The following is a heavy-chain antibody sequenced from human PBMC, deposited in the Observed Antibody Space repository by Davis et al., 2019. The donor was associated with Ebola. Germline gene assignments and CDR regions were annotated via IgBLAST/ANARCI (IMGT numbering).Heavy chain of an antibody. V-gene: IGHV3-30*12. D-gene: IGHD6-6*01. Sequence: GGSLRLSCAASGFTFSSYGMHWVRQAPGKGLEWVAVVSHEGSIKDYADSVKGRFAISRDNAKNSLYLQMNSLRAEDTAVYYCARSSIAARPGYYYGMDVWGQGTTVTVSS. CDR1: GFTFSSYG. CDR2: VSHEGSIK. CDR3: ARSSIAARPGYYYGMDV. J-gene: IGHJ6*02.